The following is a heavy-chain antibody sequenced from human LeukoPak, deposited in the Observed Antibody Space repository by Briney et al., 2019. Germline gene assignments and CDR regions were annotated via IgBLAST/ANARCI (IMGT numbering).Heavy chain of an antibody. J-gene: IGHJ6*03. CDR3: ARRSEFGVLYYMDV. V-gene: IGHV3-48*01. Sequence: PGGSLRLSCAASGFTFSTYSMNWVRQAPGKGLEWVSYISGSSGTIYYADSVKGGFTISRDNAKNSLYLQMNSLRAEDTAVYYCARRSEFGVLYYMDVWGKGTTVTVSS. CDR2: ISGSSGTI. CDR1: GFTFSTYS. D-gene: IGHD3-16*01.